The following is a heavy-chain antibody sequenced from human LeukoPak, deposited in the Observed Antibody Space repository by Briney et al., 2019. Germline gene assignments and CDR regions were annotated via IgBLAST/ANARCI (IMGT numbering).Heavy chain of an antibody. CDR3: ARDAKLRFLAPFDY. Sequence: GGSLRLSCAASGFTFGSYSMNWVRQAPGKGLEWVSSISSSSSYIYYADSVKGRFTISRDNAKNSLYLQMNSLRAEDTAVYYCARDAKLRFLAPFDYWGQGTLVTVSS. V-gene: IGHV3-21*01. D-gene: IGHD3-3*01. CDR2: ISSSSSYI. J-gene: IGHJ4*02. CDR1: GFTFGSYS.